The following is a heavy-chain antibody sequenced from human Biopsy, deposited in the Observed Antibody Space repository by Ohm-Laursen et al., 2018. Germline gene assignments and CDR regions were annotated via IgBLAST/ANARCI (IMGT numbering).Heavy chain of an antibody. CDR1: GGSISNNNYY. J-gene: IGHJ5*02. D-gene: IGHD3-22*01. CDR3: ARDYDTSGYYYVS. Sequence: SQTLSLTCIVSGGSISNNNYYWGWIRQPPGKGLEWIGSIFYRGSTHYKPSLKSRVNIPVDTSKNRFSRKRNSVTAADTAVYYCARDYDTSGYYYVSWGQGTLVTVSS. CDR2: IFYRGST. V-gene: IGHV4-39*01.